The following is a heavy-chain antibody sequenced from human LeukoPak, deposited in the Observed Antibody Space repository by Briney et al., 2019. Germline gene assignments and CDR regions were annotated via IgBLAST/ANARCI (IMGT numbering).Heavy chain of an antibody. CDR1: GYTFTSYA. CDR3: ARDLMVRGVIIGY. CDR2: INAGNGNT. J-gene: IGHJ4*02. Sequence: ASVKVSCKAPGYTFTSYAMHWVRQAPGQRLEWMGWINAGNGNTKYSQKFQGRVTITRDTSASTAYMELSSLRSEDTAVYYCARDLMVRGVIIGYWGQGTLVTVSS. D-gene: IGHD3-10*01. V-gene: IGHV1-3*01.